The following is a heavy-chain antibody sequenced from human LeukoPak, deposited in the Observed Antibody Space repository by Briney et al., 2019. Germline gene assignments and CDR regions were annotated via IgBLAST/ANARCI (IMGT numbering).Heavy chain of an antibody. D-gene: IGHD2-2*01. V-gene: IGHV3-30-3*01. Sequence: GGSLRLSCAASGFTFSSYAMHWVRQAPGKGLEWVAVISYDGSNKYYADSVKGRFTISRDNSKNTLYLQMNSLRAEDTAVYYCARGKKYQLLLDYWGQGTLVTVSS. CDR2: ISYDGSNK. J-gene: IGHJ4*02. CDR1: GFTFSSYA. CDR3: ARGKKYQLLLDY.